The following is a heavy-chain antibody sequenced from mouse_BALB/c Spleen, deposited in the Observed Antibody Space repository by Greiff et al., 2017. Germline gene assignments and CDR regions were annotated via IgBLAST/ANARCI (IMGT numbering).Heavy chain of an antibody. V-gene: IGHV14-1*02. CDR2: IDPENGNT. J-gene: IGHJ1*01. CDR1: GFNIKDYY. CDR3: ARGGYGSSWYFDV. D-gene: IGHD1-1*01. Sequence: VQLQQSGAELVRPGALVKLSCKASGFNIKDYYMHWVKQRPEQGLEWIGWIDPENGNTIYDPKFQGKASITADTSSNTAYLQLSSLTSEDTAVYYCARGGYGSSWYFDVWGAGTTVTVSS.